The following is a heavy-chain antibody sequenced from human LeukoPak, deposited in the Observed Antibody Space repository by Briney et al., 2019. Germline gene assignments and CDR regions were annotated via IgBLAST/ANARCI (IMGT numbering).Heavy chain of an antibody. V-gene: IGHV1-2*02. Sequence: ASVKVSCKASGYTFTGYYMHWVRQAPGQELEWMGWINPNSGGTNYAQKLQGRVTMTTDTSTSTAYMELRSLRSDDTAVYYCARDRGVLMVYAISSNDYWGQGTLVTVSS. J-gene: IGHJ4*02. CDR3: ARDRGVLMVYAISSNDY. CDR2: INPNSGGT. D-gene: IGHD2-8*01. CDR1: GYTFTGYY.